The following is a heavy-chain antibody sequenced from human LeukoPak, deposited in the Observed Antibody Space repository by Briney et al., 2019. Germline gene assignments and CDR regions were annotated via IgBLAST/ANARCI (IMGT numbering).Heavy chain of an antibody. D-gene: IGHD3-22*01. V-gene: IGHV3-7*01. Sequence: PGGSLRLSCEGSGFTFRSHWMSWVRQAPGKGLEWVANIHQYGGEKYYVDSVRGRFSISRDNAKNSLYLEMNSLRAEDTAVYYCARDSPYYYDSSGPLLFDLWGRGTLVTVSS. J-gene: IGHJ2*01. CDR1: GFTFRSHW. CDR3: ARDSPYYYDSSGPLLFDL. CDR2: IHQYGGEK.